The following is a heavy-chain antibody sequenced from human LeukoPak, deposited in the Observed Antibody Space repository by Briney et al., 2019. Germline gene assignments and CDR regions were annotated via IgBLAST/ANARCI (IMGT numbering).Heavy chain of an antibody. CDR1: GFTFSSYG. CDR3: ARDLGPRYSGYGLRGSLDY. CDR2: IRYDGSNK. D-gene: IGHD5-12*01. J-gene: IGHJ4*02. V-gene: IGHV3-30*02. Sequence: QPGGSLRLSCAASGFTFSSYGMHWVRQAPGKGLEWVAFIRYDGSNKYYADSVKGRFTISRDNSKNTLYLQMNSLRAEDTAVYYCARDLGPRYSGYGLRGSLDYWGQGTLVTVSS.